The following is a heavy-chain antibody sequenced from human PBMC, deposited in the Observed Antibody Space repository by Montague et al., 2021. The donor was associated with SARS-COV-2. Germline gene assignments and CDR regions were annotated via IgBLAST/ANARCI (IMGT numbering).Heavy chain of an antibody. CDR3: ARRGGGRSDLAY. D-gene: IGHD1-26*01. Sequence: SETLSLTCAVSGDSISTDNWCSCGRLPPGEGVEWVGEINHTGRTKYKPSLKSRLSMSADKSCNQLSLGLTSVTAADTAIDYCARRGGGRSDLAYWGQGTLVTVSS. V-gene: IGHV4-4*02. J-gene: IGHJ4*02. CDR1: GDSISTDNW. CDR2: INHTGRT.